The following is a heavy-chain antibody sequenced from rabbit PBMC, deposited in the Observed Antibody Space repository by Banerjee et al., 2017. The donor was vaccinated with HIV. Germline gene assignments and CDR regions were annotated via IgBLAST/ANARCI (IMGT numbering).Heavy chain of an antibody. CDR1: GFDFSSNA. J-gene: IGHJ4*01. CDR2: SYAGSSGST. CDR3: ATDHIDSTAYSFHL. D-gene: IGHD7-1*01. Sequence: QSLEESGGDLVKPGASLTLTCTASGFDFSSNAMCWVRQAPGKGLEWVACSYAGSSGSTYYASWAKGRFTISKTSSTTVTLQMTSLTAADTATHFCATDHIDSTAYSFHLWGQGTLVTVS. V-gene: IGHV1S40*01.